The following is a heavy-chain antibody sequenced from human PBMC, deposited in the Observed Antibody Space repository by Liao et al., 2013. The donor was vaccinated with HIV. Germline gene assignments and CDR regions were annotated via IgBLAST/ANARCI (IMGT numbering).Heavy chain of an antibody. CDR1: GGSISSYY. D-gene: IGHD3-22*01. Sequence: QVQLQESGPGLVKPSETLSLTCTVSGGSISSYYWSWIRQPAGKGLEWIGRIYTSGSTNYNPSLKSRVTMSVDTSKNQFSLKLSSVTAADTAVYYCARDNYYDSSGYYYPFDYWGQGTLVTVSS. J-gene: IGHJ4*02. CDR3: ARDNYYDSSGYYYPFDY. V-gene: IGHV4-4*07. CDR2: IYTSGST.